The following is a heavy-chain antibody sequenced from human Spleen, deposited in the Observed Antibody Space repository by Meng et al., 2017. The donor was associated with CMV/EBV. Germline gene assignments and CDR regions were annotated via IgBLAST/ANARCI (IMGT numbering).Heavy chain of an antibody. CDR3: ARVAVTYYDQGPDFFDY. Sequence: SETLSLTCAVYGGSFSGYSWSWIRQPPGKGLEWIGEINHSGSTNYNPSLKSRGTISVVTSKNQFSLTLTSVTAADTATYYCARVAVTYYDQGPDFFDYWGLGTLVTVSS. D-gene: IGHD3-16*01. V-gene: IGHV4-34*01. J-gene: IGHJ4*02. CDR1: GGSFSGYS. CDR2: INHSGST.